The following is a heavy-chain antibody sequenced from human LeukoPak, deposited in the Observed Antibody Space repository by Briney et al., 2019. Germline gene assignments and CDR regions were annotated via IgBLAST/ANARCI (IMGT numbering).Heavy chain of an antibody. CDR3: ARDHSEPGVILDN. Sequence: PGGSLRLSCAASGFAFSNQAMGWVRQASGKGLEWVSVISDSGDITYYADSVKGRFTISRDNSKNTLYLQMSSLRAEDTAVYYCARDHSEPGVILDNWGQGTLVTVSS. J-gene: IGHJ4*02. CDR1: GFAFSNQA. CDR2: ISDSGDIT. D-gene: IGHD1-14*01. V-gene: IGHV3-23*01.